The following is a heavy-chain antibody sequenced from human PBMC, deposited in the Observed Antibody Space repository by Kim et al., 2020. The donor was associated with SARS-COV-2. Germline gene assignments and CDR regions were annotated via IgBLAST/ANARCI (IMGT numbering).Heavy chain of an antibody. CDR1: GGSINSYY. D-gene: IGHD3-9*01. V-gene: IGHV4-59*08. Sequence: SETLSLTCSVSGGSINSYYWGWIRQSPGKGLEWIGSIYYSGSANYNPSLKSRVTISVDKSKNHFSLTLSSVTAADTAVYFCARQTKTLRSFDWLPNCFDPWGQGTLVTVSS. J-gene: IGHJ5*02. CDR2: IYYSGSA. CDR3: ARQTKTLRSFDWLPNCFDP.